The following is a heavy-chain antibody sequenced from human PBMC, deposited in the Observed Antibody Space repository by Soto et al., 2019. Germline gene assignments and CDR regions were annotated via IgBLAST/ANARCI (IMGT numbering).Heavy chain of an antibody. V-gene: IGHV5-51*01. J-gene: IGHJ6*02. CDR1: GYSFTSYW. CDR2: IYPGDSDT. Sequence: PGECLKISCKGSGYSFTSYWIGWVRQMPVKGLEWMGIIYPGDSDTRYSPSFQGQVTISADKSISTAYRQWSSLKASDTAMYYCARHDGRGAQYYYGMDVWGQGTRVTVSS. D-gene: IGHD1-26*01. CDR3: ARHDGRGAQYYYGMDV.